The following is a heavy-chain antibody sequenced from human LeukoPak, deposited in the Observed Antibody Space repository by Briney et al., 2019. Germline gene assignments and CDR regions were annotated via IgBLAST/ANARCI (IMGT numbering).Heavy chain of an antibody. CDR1: GGSISSYY. CDR3: ARDRIGAVSSPFDY. J-gene: IGHJ4*02. V-gene: IGHV4-59*12. Sequence: SETLSLTCTVSGGSISSYYWSWIRQPPGKGLEWIGYIYYSGSTNYNPSLKSRVTISVDTSKNQFSLKLSSVTAADTAVYYCARDRIGAVSSPFDYWGQGTLVTVSS. CDR2: IYYSGST.